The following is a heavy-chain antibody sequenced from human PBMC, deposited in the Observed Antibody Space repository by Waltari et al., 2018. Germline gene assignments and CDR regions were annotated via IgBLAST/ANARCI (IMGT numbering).Heavy chain of an antibody. CDR3: TRSGTTTVAFDI. Sequence: EVQLVDSGGDLVQPGGSLKLSCAASGITFSDSSIHWVRQAPGKGLELVGRIRSEANSYATAFAASVNVRFTIFRDDSKKTAYLQMNTLMSEDTALYYCTRSGTTTVAFDIWGQGTMVTVSS. CDR2: IRSEANSYAT. CDR1: GITFSDSS. V-gene: IGHV3-73*01. J-gene: IGHJ3*02. D-gene: IGHD1-1*01.